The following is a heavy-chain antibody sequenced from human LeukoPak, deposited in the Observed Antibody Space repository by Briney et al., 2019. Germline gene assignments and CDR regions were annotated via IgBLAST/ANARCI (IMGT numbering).Heavy chain of an antibody. CDR3: AKDDIVVGTHDY. CDR2: ISESGDTT. V-gene: IGHV3-23*01. J-gene: IGHJ4*02. CDR1: GFTFSKYA. Sequence: PVGSLRLSCAASGFTFSKYAMSWVRQAPGKGLEWVSTISESGDTTYDADSVKGRFTMSRDNPKNTLYLQMNSLRAEDTAVYYCAKDDIVVGTHDYWGQGTLVTVSS. D-gene: IGHD2-2*01.